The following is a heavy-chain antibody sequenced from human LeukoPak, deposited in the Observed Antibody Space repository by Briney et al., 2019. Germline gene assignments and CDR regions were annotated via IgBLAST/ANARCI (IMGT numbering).Heavy chain of an antibody. V-gene: IGHV3-30*02. CDR1: GFTFSSYG. D-gene: IGHD6-6*01. Sequence: GGSLRLACAASGFTFSSYGMHWVCQAPGKGLEGVAFIRYDGSNKYYADSVKGRFTISRDNSKNTLYLQMNSLRAEDTAVYYCAKGIPARPRLVYFDYWGQGTLVTVSS. CDR2: IRYDGSNK. CDR3: AKGIPARPRLVYFDY. J-gene: IGHJ4*02.